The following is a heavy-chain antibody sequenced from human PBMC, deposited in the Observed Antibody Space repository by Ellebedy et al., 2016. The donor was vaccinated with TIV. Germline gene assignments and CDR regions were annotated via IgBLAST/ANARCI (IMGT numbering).Heavy chain of an antibody. Sequence: MPSETLSLTCTVSGGSISSNCCHWGWIRQPPGKGLEWIGNIYYSGSTNYNPSLKSRVTISLDTSKNQFSLKLSSVTAADTAVNHCARGTDDYDSSGDTPNDAFDIWGQGTMVTVSS. CDR3: ARGTDDYDSSGDTPNDAFDI. CDR2: IYYSGST. J-gene: IGHJ3*02. CDR1: GGSISSNCCH. D-gene: IGHD3-22*01. V-gene: IGHV4-39*07.